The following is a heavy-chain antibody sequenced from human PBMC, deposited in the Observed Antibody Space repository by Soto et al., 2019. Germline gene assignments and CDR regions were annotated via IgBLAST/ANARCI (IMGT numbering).Heavy chain of an antibody. V-gene: IGHV3-7*03. J-gene: IGHJ4*02. CDR1: GFTFSNYW. CDR2: IKEDGTEK. CDR3: ARGPLDY. Sequence: EVQLVESGGGLVQPGGSLRLSCAASGFTFSNYWMNWVRQAPGGGLEWVANIKEDGTEKTYVDSVEGRFTMSRDNAKNSLDLQMNSLRVGDTAMYYCARGPLDYWGQGTLVTVSS.